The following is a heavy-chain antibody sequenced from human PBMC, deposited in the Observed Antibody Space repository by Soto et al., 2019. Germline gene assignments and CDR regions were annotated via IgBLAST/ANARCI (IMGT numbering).Heavy chain of an antibody. D-gene: IGHD6-19*01. CDR1: GDTVTKYG. Sequence: QVQLVQSGGEVKKPGASVKVSCKASGDTVTKYGISWVRQAPGQGLEWLGWISFYNGHTNYALKFQDRITFTTDTSPSTASMELRSLTSDDTAVYYCASATSIAVAGKETWGQGTRVTVSS. J-gene: IGHJ4*02. CDR2: ISFYNGHT. CDR3: ASATSIAVAGKET. V-gene: IGHV1-18*01.